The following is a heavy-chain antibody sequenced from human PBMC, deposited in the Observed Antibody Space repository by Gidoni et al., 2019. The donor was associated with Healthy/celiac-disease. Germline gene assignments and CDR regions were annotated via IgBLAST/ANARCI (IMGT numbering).Heavy chain of an antibody. CDR3: ARKSFEDSPWDYYYGMDV. D-gene: IGHD5-18*01. CDR1: GGTFSSYA. V-gene: IGHV1-69*01. Sequence: QVQLVQSGAEVKKPGSSVKVSCKASGGTFSSYAISWVRQAPGQGLEWMGGIIPIFGTANYAQKFQGRVTITADESTSTAYMELSSLRSEDTAVYYCARKSFEDSPWDYYYGMDVWGQGTTVTVSS. J-gene: IGHJ6*02. CDR2: IIPIFGTA.